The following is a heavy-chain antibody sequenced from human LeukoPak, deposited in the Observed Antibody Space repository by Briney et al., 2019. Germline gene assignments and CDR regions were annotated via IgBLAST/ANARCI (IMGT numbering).Heavy chain of an antibody. D-gene: IGHD6-19*01. Sequence: SETLSLTCTVSDYSISSGYYWAWIRQPPGKGLEWIGSLYHSGTTWYNPSLQSRVTISMDTSQNQFSLKLNSVTAADTAMYYCARDRRAVAGPAFDYWGQGTLVTVSS. V-gene: IGHV4-38-2*02. CDR3: ARDRRAVAGPAFDY. CDR2: LYHSGTT. J-gene: IGHJ4*02. CDR1: DYSISSGYY.